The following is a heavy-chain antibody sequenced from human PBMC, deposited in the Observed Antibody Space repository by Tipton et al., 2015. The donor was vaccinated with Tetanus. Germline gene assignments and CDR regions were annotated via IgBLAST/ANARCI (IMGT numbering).Heavy chain of an antibody. CDR3: ARDLGTSGFH. CDR2: VDRSGTT. Sequence: TLSLTCTVSGVSISGYYWSWIRQPAGKGLEWIGRVDRSGTTTYNPSLKGRVTMSLDTSKNQFSLKLTSVTAADTAMYYCARDLGTSGFHWGQGTLVTVSS. D-gene: IGHD1-7*01. V-gene: IGHV4-4*07. J-gene: IGHJ4*02. CDR1: GVSISGYY.